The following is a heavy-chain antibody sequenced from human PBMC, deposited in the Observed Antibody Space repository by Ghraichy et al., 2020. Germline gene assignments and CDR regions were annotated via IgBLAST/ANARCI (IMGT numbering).Heavy chain of an antibody. CDR2: ISSSSTYI. J-gene: IGHJ3*02. Sequence: GGSLRLSCAASGFTFSSYSMNWVRQAPGKGLEWVSSISSSSTYIYYGDSVKGRFTISRDNAKNSLFLQMNSLRAEDTAVYYCARDAFYYYDRDYGRDAFDIWGQGTMVTVSS. CDR3: ARDAFYYYDRDYGRDAFDI. D-gene: IGHD3-22*01. V-gene: IGHV3-21*01. CDR1: GFTFSSYS.